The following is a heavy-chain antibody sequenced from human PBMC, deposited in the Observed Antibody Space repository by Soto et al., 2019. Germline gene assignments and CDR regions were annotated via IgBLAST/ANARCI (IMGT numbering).Heavy chain of an antibody. Sequence: EVELVESGGGLVQPGGSLRLSCAASGFTFSTSWMNWVRQAPGKGLEWVANMNPDGSWGRYVDSVKGRFTISGDNAQNSLSLQMNSLGADDTAVCYCFGGADYWGLGTLVPVSS. CDR3: FGGADY. D-gene: IGHD2-21*01. J-gene: IGHJ4*02. CDR2: MNPDGSWG. V-gene: IGHV3-7*01. CDR1: GFTFSTSW.